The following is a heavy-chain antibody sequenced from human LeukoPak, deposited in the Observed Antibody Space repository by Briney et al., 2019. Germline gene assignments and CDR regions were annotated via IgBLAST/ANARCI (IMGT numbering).Heavy chain of an antibody. J-gene: IGHJ3*02. Sequence: GESLKISCKGSGYSFSTCWIGWVRQMPGKGLEWMGIIYPGDSDTRYSPSFQGHVTISADKSISTAYLQWSSLKASDTAMYYCARRDEPAGTGAFDIWGQGTMVTVSS. CDR1: GYSFSTCW. D-gene: IGHD6-19*01. CDR2: IYPGDSDT. CDR3: ARRDEPAGTGAFDI. V-gene: IGHV5-51*01.